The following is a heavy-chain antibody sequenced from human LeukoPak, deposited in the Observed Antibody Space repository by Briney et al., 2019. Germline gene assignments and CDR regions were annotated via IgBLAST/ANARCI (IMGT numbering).Heavy chain of an antibody. D-gene: IGHD2-21*01. CDR1: GFIFNSYG. Sequence: GGSLRLSCTGSGFIFNSYGINWVRQAPGKGLEWVAYISSSTSNIFYADSVNGRFTISRDHAKDSVLLQMNSLRVEDTALYFCARDGVMAETPFYFDSWGQGALVTVSS. J-gene: IGHJ4*02. CDR3: ARDGVMAETPFYFDS. V-gene: IGHV3-48*01. CDR2: ISSSTSNI.